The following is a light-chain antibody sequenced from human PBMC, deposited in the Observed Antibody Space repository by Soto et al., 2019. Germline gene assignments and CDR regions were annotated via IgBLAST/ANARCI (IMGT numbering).Light chain of an antibody. Sequence: QSVLTQPPSVSGAPGQRVTIPCTGSSSNIGAGYDVHWYQQVPGTAPKLLIYGNINRPSGVPDRFSGSKSGTSASLAITGLSADDEADYYCQSYDSSLTVVFGGGTKLTVL. CDR3: QSYDSSLTVV. CDR2: GNI. V-gene: IGLV1-40*01. J-gene: IGLJ2*01. CDR1: SSNIGAGYD.